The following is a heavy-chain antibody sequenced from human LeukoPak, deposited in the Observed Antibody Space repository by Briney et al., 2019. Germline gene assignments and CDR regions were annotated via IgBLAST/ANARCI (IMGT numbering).Heavy chain of an antibody. V-gene: IGHV3-21*01. J-gene: IGHJ2*01. CDR1: GFTFSSYA. CDR2: ISSSSSYI. Sequence: GGSLRLSCAASGFTFSSYAMHWVRQAPGKGLEWVSSISSSSSYIYYADSVKGRFTISRDDAKNSLYLQMNSLRAEDTAVYYCARVLYDLKGSPLVVTAINWYFDLWGRGTLVTVSS. D-gene: IGHD2-21*02. CDR3: ARVLYDLKGSPLVVTAINWYFDL.